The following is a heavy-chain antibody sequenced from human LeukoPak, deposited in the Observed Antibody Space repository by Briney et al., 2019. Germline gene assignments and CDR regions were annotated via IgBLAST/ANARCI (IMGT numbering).Heavy chain of an antibody. D-gene: IGHD3-9*01. J-gene: IGHJ6*03. CDR1: GCTFTSYY. CDR2: INPSGGST. V-gene: IGHV1-46*01. Sequence: ASVKVSCKASGCTFTSYYMHWVRQAPGQGLEWMGIINPSGGSTSYAQKFQGRVTMTRDTSTSTVYMELSSLRSEDTAVYYCARDRKRYFDWLLRIRTYYYMDVWGKGTTVTISS. CDR3: ARDRKRYFDWLLRIRTYYYMDV.